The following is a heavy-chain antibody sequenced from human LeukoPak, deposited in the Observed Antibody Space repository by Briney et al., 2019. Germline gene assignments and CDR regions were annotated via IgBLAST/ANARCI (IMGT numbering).Heavy chain of an antibody. CDR3: AKVGGSYYLFDY. CDR1: GFTFSSYG. CDR2: ISYDGSNK. Sequence: GGSLRLSCAASGFTFSSYGMHWVRQAPGKGLEWVAVISYDGSNKYYADSVKGRFTISRDNSKNMLYLQMNSLRAEDTAVYYCAKVGGSYYLFDYWGQGTLVTVSS. V-gene: IGHV3-30*18. D-gene: IGHD1-26*01. J-gene: IGHJ4*02.